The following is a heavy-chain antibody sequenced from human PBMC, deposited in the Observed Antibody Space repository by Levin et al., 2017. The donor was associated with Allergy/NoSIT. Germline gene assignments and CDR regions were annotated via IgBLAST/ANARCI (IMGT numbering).Heavy chain of an antibody. D-gene: IGHD6-6*01. CDR2: ISSSGRSI. J-gene: IGHJ4*02. Sequence: GESLKISCPASGFTFSEYYMSWIRQAPEKGLEWVSYISSSGRSIYYADSVKGRFTMSRDNAKNSVYLQMNSLRAEDTAVYYCARVSIALQTLVYWGQGTLVTVSS. CDR3: ARVSIALQTLVY. V-gene: IGHV3-11*01. CDR1: GFTFSEYY.